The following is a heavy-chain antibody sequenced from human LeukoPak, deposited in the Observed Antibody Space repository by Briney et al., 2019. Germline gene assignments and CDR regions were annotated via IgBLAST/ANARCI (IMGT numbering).Heavy chain of an antibody. Sequence: GGSLRLSCAASGFTVSSNYMTWVRQAPGKGLEWVSVIYSGGTTYYADSVKGRFTISRDNAKNSLYLQMNSLRAEDTAVYYCARDRMDQWLVYRYYYYYMDVWGKGTTVTVSS. CDR2: IYSGGTT. CDR1: GFTVSSNY. CDR3: ARDRMDQWLVYRYYYYYMDV. D-gene: IGHD6-19*01. J-gene: IGHJ6*03. V-gene: IGHV3-66*01.